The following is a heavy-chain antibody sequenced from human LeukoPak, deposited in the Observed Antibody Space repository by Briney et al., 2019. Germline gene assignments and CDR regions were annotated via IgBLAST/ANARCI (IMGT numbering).Heavy chain of an antibody. CDR2: VSNSSSTI. CDR1: GFTFSIYS. V-gene: IGHV3-48*01. CDR3: AKALYSRYFQH. D-gene: IGHD6-13*01. Sequence: GGSLRLSCAASGFTFSIYSMNWVRQAPGKGLEWVSYVSNSSSTIYYADSVKGRFTISRDNAKNSLYLQMNSLRAEDTALYYCAKALYSRYFQHWGQGTLVTVSS. J-gene: IGHJ1*01.